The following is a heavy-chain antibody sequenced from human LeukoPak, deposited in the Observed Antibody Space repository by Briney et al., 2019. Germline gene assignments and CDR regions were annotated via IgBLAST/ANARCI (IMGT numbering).Heavy chain of an antibody. V-gene: IGHV4-34*01. J-gene: IGHJ3*02. CDR1: GGSFSGYY. D-gene: IGHD6-19*01. Sequence: SETLSLTCAVYGGSFSGYYWSWIRQPPGKGLEWIGEINHSGSTNYNPSLKSRVTISVDKSKNQFSLKLSSVTAADTAVYYCARDRPRQWQWLVTGAFDIWGQGTMVTVSS. CDR3: ARDRPRQWQWLVTGAFDI. CDR2: INHSGST.